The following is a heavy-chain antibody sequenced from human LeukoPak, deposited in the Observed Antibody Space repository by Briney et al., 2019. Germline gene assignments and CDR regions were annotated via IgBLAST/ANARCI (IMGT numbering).Heavy chain of an antibody. CDR2: ISSTGSVI. CDR3: ARELSLSH. D-gene: IGHD2/OR15-2a*01. CDR1: GFTFSSYS. V-gene: IGHV3-48*01. J-gene: IGHJ4*02. Sequence: PGGPLRLSCAASGFTFSSYSMNWVRQAPGKGLEWVSYISSTGSVIYYADSVRGRFTISRDNAKNSLYLQMNSLRAEDTAVYYCARELSLSHWGQGTLVTVSS.